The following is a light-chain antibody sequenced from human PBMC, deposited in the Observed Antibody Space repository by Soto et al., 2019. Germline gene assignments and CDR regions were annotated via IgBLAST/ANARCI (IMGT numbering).Light chain of an antibody. V-gene: IGKV3D-15*01. CDR3: QQRSNWPT. CDR1: QSVSSN. CDR2: AAS. J-gene: IGKJ4*01. Sequence: IVLTQSPATLSVSPGERATLFCRASQSVSSNLAWYQQRPGQAPRLPIFAASTRATGIPARFSGSGSGTEFTLTISSLQSEDFAVYYCQQRSNWPTFGGGTKVDIK.